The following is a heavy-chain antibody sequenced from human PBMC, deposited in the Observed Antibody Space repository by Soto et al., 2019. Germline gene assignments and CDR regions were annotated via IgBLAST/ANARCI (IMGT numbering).Heavy chain of an antibody. CDR3: ARGRSSPNFDP. CDR2: LIPIFGAA. Sequence: QVQLVQYGAEVRKPGSSVKVSCKISGGTFTNYVISWLRQAPGQGLEWMGGLIPIFGAANLAQKFQGRVTITADESTSTVNMELSSLTSEDTAVYYGARGRSSPNFDPWGQGTLVTVSS. V-gene: IGHV1-69*01. D-gene: IGHD6-6*01. J-gene: IGHJ5*02. CDR1: GGTFTNYV.